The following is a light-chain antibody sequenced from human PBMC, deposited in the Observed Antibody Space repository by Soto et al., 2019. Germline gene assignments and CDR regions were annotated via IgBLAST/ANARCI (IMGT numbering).Light chain of an antibody. CDR1: QDISNY. Sequence: DIQMTQSPSSLSASVGDRVTITCQASQDISNYLNWYQQKPGKAPKLLIYDASNLETGVPSRFSRSGSVTDFTFTISSLQPEDIATYYCQQYDNLPRTFCPGTKVDIK. J-gene: IGKJ3*01. CDR3: QQYDNLPRT. V-gene: IGKV1-33*01. CDR2: DAS.